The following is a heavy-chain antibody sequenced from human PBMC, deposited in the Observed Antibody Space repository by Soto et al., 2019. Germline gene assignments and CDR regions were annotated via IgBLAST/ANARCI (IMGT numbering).Heavy chain of an antibody. J-gene: IGHJ3*02. CDR2: ISSSSSYI. CDR1: GFTFSDYY. D-gene: IGHD3-3*01. CDR3: ARDLKGSITIFGVVITENAFDI. Sequence: QVQLVESGGGLVKPGGSLRLSCAASGFTFSDYYMSWIRQAPGKGLEWVSYISSSSSYIYYADSVKGRFTISRDNAKNSLYLQMNSLRAEDTAVYYCARDLKGSITIFGVVITENAFDIWGQGTMVTVSS. V-gene: IGHV3-11*06.